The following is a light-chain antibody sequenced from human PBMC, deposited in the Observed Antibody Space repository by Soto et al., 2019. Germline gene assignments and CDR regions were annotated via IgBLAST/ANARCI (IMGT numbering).Light chain of an antibody. V-gene: IGKV3-20*01. CDR2: DAS. Sequence: EIVLTQSPGTLSLSPGERATLSCRASQSVSSSYLAWYQQKPGQAPRLLIYDASTRATGIPDRISGSGSGTDFTLPINRLEPGDFAVYYWQQYGSSPWTFGQGTRVEIK. J-gene: IGKJ1*01. CDR1: QSVSSSY. CDR3: QQYGSSPWT.